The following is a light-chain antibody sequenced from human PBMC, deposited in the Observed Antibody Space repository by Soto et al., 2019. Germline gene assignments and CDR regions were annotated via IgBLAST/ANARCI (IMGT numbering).Light chain of an antibody. V-gene: IGKV3-20*01. J-gene: IGKJ5*01. Sequence: EIVLTQSPGTLSLSPGGRVTLSCRASQSVSRGYLAWYQQKPGQAPRLLIHGAISRATGIPDRFSGSGSGTDFPLTISRLEPEDFAMYFCQQYGSSPITFGQGARLEFK. CDR1: QSVSRGY. CDR2: GAI. CDR3: QQYGSSPIT.